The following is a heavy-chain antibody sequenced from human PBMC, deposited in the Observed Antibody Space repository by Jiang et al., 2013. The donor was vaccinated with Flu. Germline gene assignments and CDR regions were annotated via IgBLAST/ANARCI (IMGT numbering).Heavy chain of an antibody. D-gene: IGHD5-24*01. CDR3: ALAIDGNFYFDY. CDR2: MHPGYSDT. CDR1: SFMNYW. J-gene: IGHJ4*02. Sequence: SFMNYWIGWVRQTPGEGLEWMGIMHPGYSDTRYSPSFQGQVTLSADKSINTAYLQWSRLQASDTAMYYCALAIDGNFYFDYWGQGTLVTVSS. V-gene: IGHV5-51*01.